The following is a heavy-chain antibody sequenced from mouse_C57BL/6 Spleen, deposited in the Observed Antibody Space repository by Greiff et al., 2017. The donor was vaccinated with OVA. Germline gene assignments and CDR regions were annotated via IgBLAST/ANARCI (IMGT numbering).Heavy chain of an antibody. CDR1: GYTFTSYW. J-gene: IGHJ2*01. Sequence: QVQLQQPGAELVRPGSSVKLSCKASGYTFTSYWMHWVKQRPIQGLEWIGNIDPSDSETHYNQKFKDKATLTVDKSSSTAYLQLSSLTSEDSAVYYWARGGDSSGYAYWGQGTTRTVSS. CDR3: ARGGDSSGYAY. V-gene: IGHV1-52*01. CDR2: IDPSDSET. D-gene: IGHD3-2*02.